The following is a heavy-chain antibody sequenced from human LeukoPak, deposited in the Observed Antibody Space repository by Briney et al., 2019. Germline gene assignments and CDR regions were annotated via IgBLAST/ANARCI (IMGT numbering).Heavy chain of an antibody. D-gene: IGHD3-22*01. CDR3: ARDPNYYDSREFDY. CDR2: ITFTSSTI. Sequence: GGSLRLSCAASGFTFSSYSMTWVRQAPGKGLEWVSYITFTSSTIYYADSVKGRFTISRDNAKSSLYLQMNSLRADDTAVYYCARDPNYYDSREFDYWGQGTLVTVSS. CDR1: GFTFSSYS. V-gene: IGHV3-48*01. J-gene: IGHJ4*02.